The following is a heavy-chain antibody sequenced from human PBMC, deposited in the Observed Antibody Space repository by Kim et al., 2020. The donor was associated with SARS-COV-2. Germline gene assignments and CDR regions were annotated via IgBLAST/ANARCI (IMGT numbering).Heavy chain of an antibody. V-gene: IGHV4-34*01. CDR1: GGSFSGYY. J-gene: IGHJ3*01. D-gene: IGHD3-10*01. CDR2: INHSGRT. CDR3: ARRLSNTSGSGRLYFDL. Sequence: SETLSLTCAVYGGSFSGYYWSWIRQPPGKGLEWIGEINHSGRTNYNPSLKSRVTISVDTSKNQFSLKLTSVTAADTAGYYCARRLSNTSGSGRLYFDLWG.